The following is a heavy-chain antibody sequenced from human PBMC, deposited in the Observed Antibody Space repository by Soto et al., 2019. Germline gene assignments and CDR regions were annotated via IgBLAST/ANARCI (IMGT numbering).Heavy chain of an antibody. CDR2: ISINGGST. V-gene: IGHV3-64D*06. CDR3: ARDAFFRSSWQQLDY. D-gene: IGHD6-13*01. CDR1: GFTFSSYA. J-gene: IGHJ4*02. Sequence: GGSLRLSCSASGFTFSSYAMHWVRQAPGKGLEYVSAISINGGSTYYADSVKGRFTVSRDNSKNTLYLQMSSLRAEDTAVYYCARDAFFRSSWQQLDYWGQGTLVTFSS.